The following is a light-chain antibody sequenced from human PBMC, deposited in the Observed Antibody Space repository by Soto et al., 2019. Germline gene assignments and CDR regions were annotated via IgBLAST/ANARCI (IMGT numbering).Light chain of an antibody. Sequence: DIVMTQSPDSLAVSLGERATVNCKSSQSVLYSSNNLNYLAWYQQKPGQPPKLLLYWAYTRESGVPDRFSGSGSGTDFTLTISSLQAEDVAIYYCQQFSSPPFFPFGQGAKVDIK. V-gene: IGKV4-1*01. CDR3: QQFSSPPFFP. J-gene: IGKJ2*01. CDR1: QSVLYSSNNLNY. CDR2: WAY.